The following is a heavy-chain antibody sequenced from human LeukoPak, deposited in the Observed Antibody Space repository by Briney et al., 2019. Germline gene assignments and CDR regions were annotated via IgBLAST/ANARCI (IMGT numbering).Heavy chain of an antibody. CDR3: ARDVDIVVVVAASSWFDP. J-gene: IGHJ5*02. Sequence: PSQTLSLTCTVSGNSVSSGDNYWSWIRQPAGKGLEWIGRIYTSGSTNYNPSLKSRVTISGDTSKNQFSLKLSSVTADDTAVYYCARDVDIVVVVAASSWFDPWGQGTLVTVSS. D-gene: IGHD2-15*01. CDR2: IYTSGST. CDR1: GNSVSSGDNY. V-gene: IGHV4-61*02.